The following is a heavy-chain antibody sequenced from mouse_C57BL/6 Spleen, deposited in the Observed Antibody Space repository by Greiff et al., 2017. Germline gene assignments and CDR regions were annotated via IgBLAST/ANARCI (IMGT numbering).Heavy chain of an antibody. V-gene: IGHV1-82*01. J-gene: IGHJ2*01. D-gene: IGHD2-4*01. CDR1: GYAFSSSW. Sequence: QVTLKVSGPELVKPGASVKISCKASGYAFSSSWMNWVKQRPGKGLEWIGRIYPGDGDTNYNGKFKGKATLTADKSSSTAYMQLSSLTSEDSAVYFCAREEDYGFDYWGQGTTLTVSS. CDR3: AREEDYGFDY. CDR2: IYPGDGDT.